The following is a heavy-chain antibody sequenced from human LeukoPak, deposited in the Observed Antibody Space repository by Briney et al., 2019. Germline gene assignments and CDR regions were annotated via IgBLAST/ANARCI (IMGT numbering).Heavy chain of an antibody. J-gene: IGHJ3*02. D-gene: IGHD3-22*01. CDR3: ARDLTHYYDSSGPKDAFDI. V-gene: IGHV3-48*01. Sequence: MNWVXXXPGKGLEXXSXISSSSSTIYYADSVKGRFTISRDNAKNSLYLQMNSLRAEDTAVYYCARDLTHYYDSSGPKDAFDIWGQGTMVTVSS. CDR2: ISSSSSTI.